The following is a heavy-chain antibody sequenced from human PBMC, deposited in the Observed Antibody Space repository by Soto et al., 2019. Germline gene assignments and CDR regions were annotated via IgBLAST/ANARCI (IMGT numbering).Heavy chain of an antibody. J-gene: IGHJ4*02. D-gene: IGHD3-22*01. CDR2: IYHSGST. CDR1: GGSISSGGYS. Sequence: SETLSLTCAVSGGSISSGGYSWSWIRQPPGKGLEWIGYIYHSGSTYYNPSLKSRVTISVDRSKNRFSLKLSSVTAADTAVYYCARGVTMIVVVGYFDYWGQGTLVTVSS. CDR3: ARGVTMIVVVGYFDY. V-gene: IGHV4-30-2*01.